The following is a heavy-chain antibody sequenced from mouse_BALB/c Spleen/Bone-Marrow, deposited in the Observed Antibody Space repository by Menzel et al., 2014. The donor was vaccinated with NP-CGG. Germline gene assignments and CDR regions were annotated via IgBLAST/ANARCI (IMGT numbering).Heavy chain of an antibody. CDR3: TRGGFAY. CDR1: GFTFSDYY. Sequence: EVMLVESGGGLVKPGGSLKLSCAASGFTFSDYYIYWVRQTPEKRLEWVATISDGGNYTYYPDSVKGRFTISRDNAKNNLYLQMSSLKSEDTAMYFCTRGGFAYWGQGTLVTVSA. V-gene: IGHV5-4*02. CDR2: ISDGGNYT. J-gene: IGHJ3*01.